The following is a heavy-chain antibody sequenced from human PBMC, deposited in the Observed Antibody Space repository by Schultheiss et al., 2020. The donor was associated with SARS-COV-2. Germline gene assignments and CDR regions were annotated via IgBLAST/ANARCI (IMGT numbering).Heavy chain of an antibody. CDR2: IRNKAKGYTT. J-gene: IGHJ4*02. CDR3: AKGQCAGGSCYAGDY. V-gene: IGHV3-72*01. D-gene: IGHD2-15*01. Sequence: GESLKISCAASGFIFSDHYMDWVRQAPGKGLEWVGRIRNKAKGYTTEYAASVKGRFAISRDDSSNSLYLQMNSLKTEDTAVYYCAKGQCAGGSCYAGDYWGQGTLVTVSS. CDR1: GFIFSDHY.